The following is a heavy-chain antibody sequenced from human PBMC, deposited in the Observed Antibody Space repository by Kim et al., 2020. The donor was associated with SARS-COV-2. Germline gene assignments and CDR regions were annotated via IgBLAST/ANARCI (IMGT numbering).Heavy chain of an antibody. D-gene: IGHD3-10*01. J-gene: IGHJ6*02. CDR1: GGTFSSYA. V-gene: IGHV1-69*13. CDR2: IIPIFGTA. CDR3: ARRERLLWFGKAPDSHYYGMDV. Sequence: SVKVSCKASGGTFSSYAISWVRQAPGQGLEWMGGIIPIFGTANNAQKFQGRVTITADESTSTAYMELSSLRSEDTAVYYCARRERLLWFGKAPDSHYYGMDVWGQGTTVTVSS.